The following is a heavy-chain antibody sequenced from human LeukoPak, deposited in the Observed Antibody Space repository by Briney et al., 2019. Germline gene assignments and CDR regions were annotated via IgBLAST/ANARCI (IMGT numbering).Heavy chain of an antibody. CDR1: GGTFSSYA. V-gene: IGHV1-8*03. Sequence: GASVKVSCKASGGTFSSYAISWVRQAPGHGLEWMGWMDPNSGIAGYAQKFLGRLTLTRNTSIETAYMELSSLGSEDTAVYFCARGLNLKVATHTSGDLWGQGTLVTVSS. D-gene: IGHD3-22*01. CDR3: ARGLNLKVATHTSGDL. CDR2: MDPNSGIA. J-gene: IGHJ5*02.